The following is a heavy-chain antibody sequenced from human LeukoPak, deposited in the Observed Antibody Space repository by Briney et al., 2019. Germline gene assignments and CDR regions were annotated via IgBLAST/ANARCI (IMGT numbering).Heavy chain of an antibody. CDR3: ARGTWEAAATPHSFDT. V-gene: IGHV1-18*01. D-gene: IGHD1-26*01. CDR2: ISGYNGHT. Sequence: ASVKVPCKAFGFSFASFGFNWVRQAPGQGLEWMGWISGYNGHTRYEQKFHDRVTMTTDSSTSTVYMELRSLRYDDTALNYCARGTWEAAATPHSFDTWGQGALVLVSS. J-gene: IGHJ4*02. CDR1: GFSFASFG.